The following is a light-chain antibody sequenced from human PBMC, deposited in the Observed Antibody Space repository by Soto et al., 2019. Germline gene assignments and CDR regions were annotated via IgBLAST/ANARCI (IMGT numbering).Light chain of an antibody. CDR1: SSDVGGYNY. Sequence: QSALTQPASVSGSPGQSITISCTGTSSDVGGYNYVSWYQQHPGKAPKLMIYEVSNRPSGVSNRFSGSKSGNTASLTISGLQAEDEAHYYCRSYTSSSTLVFGNGTKVTVL. CDR2: EVS. V-gene: IGLV2-14*01. CDR3: RSYTSSSTLV. J-gene: IGLJ1*01.